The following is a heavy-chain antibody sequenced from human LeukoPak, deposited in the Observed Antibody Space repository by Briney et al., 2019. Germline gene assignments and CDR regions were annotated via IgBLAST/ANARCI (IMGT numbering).Heavy chain of an antibody. J-gene: IGHJ4*02. CDR2: INPSGGST. D-gene: IGHD3-3*01. CDR3: ARDAIYDFWSGYYTGPDY. CDR1: GYTFTSYY. V-gene: IGHV1-46*01. Sequence: ASVRVSCTASGYTFTSYYMHWVRQAPGQGLEWMGIINPSGGSTSYAQKFQGRVTMTRDTSTSTVYMELSSLRSEDTAVYYCARDAIYDFWSGYYTGPDYWGQGTLVTVSS.